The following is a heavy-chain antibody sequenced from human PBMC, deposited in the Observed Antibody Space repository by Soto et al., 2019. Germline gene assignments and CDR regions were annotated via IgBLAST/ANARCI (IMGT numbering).Heavy chain of an antibody. V-gene: IGHV1-69*13. CDR3: ARVSSRYYDGSGYHSFDY. CDR1: GGTFSSYA. CDR2: IIPIFGTA. J-gene: IGHJ4*02. D-gene: IGHD3-22*01. Sequence: SVKVACKASGGTFSSYAISWVLQAPGQGLEWMGGIIPIFGTANYAQKFQGRVTITADESTSTAYRELSSLRSEDTAVYYCARVSSRYYDGSGYHSFDYWGRGTLVTVSS.